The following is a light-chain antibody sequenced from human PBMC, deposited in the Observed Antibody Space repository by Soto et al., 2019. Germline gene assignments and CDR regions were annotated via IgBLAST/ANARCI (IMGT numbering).Light chain of an antibody. CDR2: ANS. CDR1: TSNIGNNL. J-gene: IGLJ7*01. V-gene: IGLV1-47*03. CDR3: VAWDDSLRCAV. Sequence: QSVLTQPPSASGTPGQSVTISCSGSTSNIGNNLVYWYQQVPGTAPKLLIYANSQRPSGVPDRFSGSKSGTSASLAISGLWSEDEADYYCVAWDDSLRCAVFGGGTQLTVL.